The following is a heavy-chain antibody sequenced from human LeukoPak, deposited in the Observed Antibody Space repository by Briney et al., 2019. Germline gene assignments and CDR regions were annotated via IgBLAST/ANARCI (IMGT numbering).Heavy chain of an antibody. J-gene: IGHJ4*02. D-gene: IGHD3-10*01. CDR2: ISAYNGNT. CDR1: GYTFTSYG. Sequence: VSVKVSCKASGYTFTSYGISWVRQAPGQGLEWMGWISAYNGNTNYAQKLQGRVTMTTDTSTSTAYMELRSLRSDDTAVYYCARDLIGAGVFDYWGQGTLVTVSS. CDR3: ARDLIGAGVFDY. V-gene: IGHV1-18*01.